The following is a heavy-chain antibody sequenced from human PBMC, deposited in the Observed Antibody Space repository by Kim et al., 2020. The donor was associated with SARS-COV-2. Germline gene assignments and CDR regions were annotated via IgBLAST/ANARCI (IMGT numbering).Heavy chain of an antibody. CDR2: IYSGGST. V-gene: IGHV3-53*01. J-gene: IGHJ6*02. CDR3: ARDRPGTGGMDV. CDR1: GFTVSSNY. D-gene: IGHD1-1*01. Sequence: GGSLRLSCAASGFTVSSNYMSWVRQAPGKGLEWVSIIYSGGSTYYADSVKGRFTISRDNSKNTLYLQMNSLRADDTAVYYCARDRPGTGGMDVWGQGTTVTVSS.